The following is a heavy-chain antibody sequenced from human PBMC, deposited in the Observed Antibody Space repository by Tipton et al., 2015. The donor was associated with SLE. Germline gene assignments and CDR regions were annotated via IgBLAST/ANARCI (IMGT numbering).Heavy chain of an antibody. CDR2: IKPNSGGT. Sequence: QLVQSGPEVKKSGASVKVSCKASGYTFTGYYMHWVRQATGQGLEWMGWIKPNSGGTNYAQKFQGRVTMTRDTSISTAYMELSRLRSDDTAVYYCARGRWGLVGTDYFDYWGQGTLVTVSS. D-gene: IGHD2-21*02. J-gene: IGHJ4*02. CDR3: ARGRWGLVGTDYFDY. V-gene: IGHV1-2*02. CDR1: GYTFTGYY.